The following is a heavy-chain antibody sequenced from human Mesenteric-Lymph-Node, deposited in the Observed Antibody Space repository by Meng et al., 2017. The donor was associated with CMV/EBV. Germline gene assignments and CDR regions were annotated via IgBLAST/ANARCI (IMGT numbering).Heavy chain of an antibody. CDR1: GYRFTTYW. V-gene: IGHV5-51*01. CDR2: IFHSDSET. J-gene: IGHJ4*02. Sequence: GESLKISCKASGYRFTTYWIGWVRQTSEKGLEWMRTIFHSDSETTYSPSFQGQVTLSVDKSISATYLHWSSPRASDTAMYYCARLFCTSTICYFDFWGQGTLVTVSS. D-gene: IGHD2-2*01. CDR3: ARLFCTSTICYFDF.